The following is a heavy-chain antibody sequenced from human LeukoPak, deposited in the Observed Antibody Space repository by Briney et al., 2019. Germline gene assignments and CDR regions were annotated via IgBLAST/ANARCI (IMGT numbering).Heavy chain of an antibody. D-gene: IGHD3-3*01. CDR3: ATDGPPPTSYDFWSGPNSFDP. CDR1: GYTFTSYG. CDR2: VSAYNGNT. J-gene: IGHJ5*02. Sequence: EASVKVSCKASGYTFTSYGISWVRQAPGQGLEWVGWVSAYNGNTNYAQKLQGRVTMTTDTSTSTAYMELRSLRSDDTAVYYCATDGPPPTSYDFWSGPNSFDPWGQGTLVTVSS. V-gene: IGHV1-18*01.